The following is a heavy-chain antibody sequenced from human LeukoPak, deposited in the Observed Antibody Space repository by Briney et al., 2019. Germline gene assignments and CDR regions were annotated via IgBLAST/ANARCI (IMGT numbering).Heavy chain of an antibody. CDR2: IKQDGSEK. CDR3: GRDEFP. CDR1: GFLFSNYW. D-gene: IGHD3-10*01. Sequence: GGSLVLSCAASGFLFSNYWMSWVRQAPGKGLEWVANIKQDGSEKYYVDSVKGRFTISRDNAKNSLYLQMNSLRAEDTAVYYCGRDEFPRGQGTLVTVSS. V-gene: IGHV3-7*01. J-gene: IGHJ4*02.